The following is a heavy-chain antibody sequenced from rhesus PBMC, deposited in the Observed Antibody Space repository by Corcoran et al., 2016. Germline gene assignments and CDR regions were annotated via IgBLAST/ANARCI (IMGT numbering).Heavy chain of an antibody. D-gene: IGHD3-34*01. CDR2: INPENGK. J-gene: IGHJ4*01. V-gene: IGHV1-111*02. CDR3: ATGMGDY. Sequence: QLVQSWAAVQKPGASMKLSCKPSWYIFTDYFLDWVRQAHEKGLEWKGRINPENGKKTTAQRCKDRLTISEDTATDTGDRELASRGSEDGGVDDGATGMGDYWGQGVLVTGSS. CDR1: WYIFTDYF.